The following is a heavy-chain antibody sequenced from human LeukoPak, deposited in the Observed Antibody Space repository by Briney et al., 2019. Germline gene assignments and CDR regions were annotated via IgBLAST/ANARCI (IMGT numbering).Heavy chain of an antibody. V-gene: IGHV3-7*04. CDR3: ARDDYGWGSHPY. Sequence: PGGSLRLSCAASGFTFDNSWMNWVRQAPGKGLEWVANIKPDGSEKAYVDSVKGRLTISRDDAKNSLYLQMNSLRAEDTAVYYCARDDYGWGSHPYWGQGTLVTVSS. CDR1: GFTFDNSW. D-gene: IGHD3-10*01. CDR2: IKPDGSEK. J-gene: IGHJ4*02.